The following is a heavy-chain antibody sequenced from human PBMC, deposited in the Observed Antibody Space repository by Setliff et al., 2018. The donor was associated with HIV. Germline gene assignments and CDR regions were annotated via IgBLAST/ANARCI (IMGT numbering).Heavy chain of an antibody. D-gene: IGHD6-19*01. J-gene: IGHJ4*02. CDR3: ARAVHSGWYYFDY. CDR1: GFTFSTYR. Sequence: GGSLRLSCAASGFTFSTYRMNWVRQAPGKGLEWVSSISSSSSYIYYADSLKGRFTISRDNAKNSLYLQMNSLRAEGTAVYYCARAVHSGWYYFDYWGQGTLVTVSS. CDR2: ISSSSSYI. V-gene: IGHV3-21*01.